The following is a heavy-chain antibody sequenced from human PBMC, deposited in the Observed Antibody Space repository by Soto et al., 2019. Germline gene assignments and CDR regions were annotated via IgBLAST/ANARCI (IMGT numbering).Heavy chain of an antibody. J-gene: IGHJ6*02. V-gene: IGHV5-51*01. CDR2: IYPGDSYT. D-gene: IGHD5-18*01. Sequence: GESLKISCKGSGYSFTSYWIGWVRQMPGKGLEWMGSIYPGDSYTRYSPSLQGQVTISADKSISTAYLQWSSLKASDTAMYYCARLLCGNSYGYYYYYGMDVWGQGTTVTVSS. CDR3: ARLLCGNSYGYYYYYGMDV. CDR1: GYSFTSYW.